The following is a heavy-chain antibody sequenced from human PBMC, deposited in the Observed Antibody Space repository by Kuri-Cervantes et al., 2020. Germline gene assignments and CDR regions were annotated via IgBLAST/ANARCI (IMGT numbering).Heavy chain of an antibody. D-gene: IGHD6-19*01. V-gene: IGHV3-30*03. Sequence: LSLTCAASGFTFSSYGMHWVRQAPGKGLEWVAVISYDGSNKYYADSVKGRFTISRDNAKNSLYLQMNSLRAEDTAVYYCARQWLVREGDAFDIWGQGTKVTVSS. CDR1: GFTFSSYG. CDR3: ARQWLVREGDAFDI. CDR2: ISYDGSNK. J-gene: IGHJ3*02.